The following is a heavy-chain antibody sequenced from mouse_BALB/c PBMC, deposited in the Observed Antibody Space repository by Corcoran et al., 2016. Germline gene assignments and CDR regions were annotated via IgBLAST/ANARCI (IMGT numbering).Heavy chain of an antibody. CDR1: GYTFTSYV. J-gene: IGHJ2*01. V-gene: IGHV1S136*01. D-gene: IGHD3-3*01. Sequence: EVQLQQSGPELVKPGASVKMSCKAFGYTFTSYVMHWVKQKPGQGLEWIGYINPYNDGTKYNEKFKGKATLTSDKSSSTAYMELSSLTSEDSAVYYCARGGLLRVDYFDYWGQGTTLTVSS. CDR3: ARGGLLRVDYFDY. CDR2: INPYNDGT.